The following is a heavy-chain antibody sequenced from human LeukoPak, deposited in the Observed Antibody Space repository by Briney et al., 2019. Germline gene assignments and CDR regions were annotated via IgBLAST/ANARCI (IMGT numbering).Heavy chain of an antibody. V-gene: IGHV3-21*01. CDR1: RFTFSNYS. J-gene: IGHJ4*02. CDR3: ARAQGGYYDSSGYDY. D-gene: IGHD3-22*01. CDR2: ITSSSTYI. Sequence: PGGSLRLSCAASRFTFSNYSMNWVRQAPGKGLEWVSSITSSSTYIYYADSVEGRLTISRDNAKNSLYLQMNSLRAEDTAVYYCARAQGGYYDSSGYDYWGQGTLVTVSS.